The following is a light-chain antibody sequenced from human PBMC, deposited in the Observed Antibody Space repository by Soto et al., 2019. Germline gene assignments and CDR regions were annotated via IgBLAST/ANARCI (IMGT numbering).Light chain of an antibody. Sequence: QSALAQPASVSGSPEQSVTMSCTGTSSDFGTYNLVSWYQQHPGKAPKLIIYEVTERPSGVSNRFSGSKFGNTASLTISGLLPEDEADYYCCSYGGSSALPYVFGTGTKVTVL. J-gene: IGLJ1*01. CDR2: EVT. CDR1: SSDFGTYNL. V-gene: IGLV2-23*02. CDR3: CSYGGSSALPYV.